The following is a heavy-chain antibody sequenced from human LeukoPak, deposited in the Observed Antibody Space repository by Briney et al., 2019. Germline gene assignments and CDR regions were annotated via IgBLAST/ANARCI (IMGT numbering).Heavy chain of an antibody. CDR1: GYTFTGYY. V-gene: IGHV1-2*06. J-gene: IGHJ4*02. Sequence: GASVKVSCKASGYTFTGYYLHWVRQGPGQGLEWMGRINPNSGDTNYAQKFQGRVTMTRDTSISTAYMELSRLRSDDTAVFYCARGDSSPYYYFDYWGQGTLVTVSS. CDR3: ARGDSSPYYYFDY. CDR2: INPNSGDT. D-gene: IGHD3-22*01.